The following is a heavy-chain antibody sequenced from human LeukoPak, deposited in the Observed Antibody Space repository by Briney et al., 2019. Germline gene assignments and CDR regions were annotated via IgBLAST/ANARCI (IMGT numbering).Heavy chain of an antibody. CDR1: GFTLNSYG. D-gene: IGHD3-10*01. CDR2: IRYNGNNQ. CDR3: ARVKRFADYFDY. J-gene: IGHJ4*02. V-gene: IGHV3-30*02. Sequence: GGSLRLSCAASGFTLNSYGMHWVRQAPGKGLEWVAFIRYNGNNQYYADSVKGRFTISRDNAKNSLYLQMNSLRAEDTAVYYCARVKRFADYFDYWGQGTLVTVSS.